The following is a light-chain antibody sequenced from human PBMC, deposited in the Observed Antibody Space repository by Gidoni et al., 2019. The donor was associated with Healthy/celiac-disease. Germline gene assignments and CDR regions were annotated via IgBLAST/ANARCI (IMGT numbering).Light chain of an antibody. CDR2: AAP. Sequence: DIQMTQSPSSLSASVGDRVTITCRASQSISSYLNWYQQKPGKAPKLLIYAAPSLQSGVPSRFSGSGSGTDFTLTISSLQPEDFATYYCQQSVGTFGQGTKVEIK. J-gene: IGKJ1*01. V-gene: IGKV1-39*01. CDR3: QQSVGT. CDR1: QSISSY.